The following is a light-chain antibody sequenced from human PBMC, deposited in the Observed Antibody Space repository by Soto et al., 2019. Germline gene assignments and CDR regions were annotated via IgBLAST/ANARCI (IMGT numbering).Light chain of an antibody. CDR3: QQYGSSPFT. Sequence: ESVLTQAACALSLSPGERATLSCRASQSVSSSYLAWYQQKPGQAPRLLIYGASSRATGIPDRFSGSGSGTDFTLTISRLEPEDFAVYYCQQYGSSPFTFGPGTKVDIK. V-gene: IGKV3-20*01. J-gene: IGKJ3*01. CDR1: QSVSSSY. CDR2: GAS.